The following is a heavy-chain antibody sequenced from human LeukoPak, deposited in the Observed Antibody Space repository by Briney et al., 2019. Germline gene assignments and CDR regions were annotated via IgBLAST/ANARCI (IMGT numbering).Heavy chain of an antibody. CDR3: VRRDSSGSFYFDF. J-gene: IGHJ4*02. CDR2: IYPDDSET. D-gene: IGHD3-22*01. CDR1: GYTFTTYW. Sequence: GESLKISCEGSGYTFTTYWIAWVRQMPGKGLEWMGIIYPDDSETKYSPSFQGQVTISVDKTISTAYVQWSSLKASDTAMYYCVRRDSSGSFYFDFWSQGTLVTVSS. V-gene: IGHV5-51*01.